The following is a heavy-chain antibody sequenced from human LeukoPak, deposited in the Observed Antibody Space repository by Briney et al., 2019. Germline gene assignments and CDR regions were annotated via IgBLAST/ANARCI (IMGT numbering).Heavy chain of an antibody. CDR2: INPNSGGT. CDR1: GYTFTGYY. J-gene: IGHJ4*02. Sequence: ASVKVSCKASGYTFTGYYMHWVRQAPGQGLEWMGWINPNSGGTNYAQKFQGRVTMTRDTSISTAYMELNRLRSNDTAVYYCARVGPYGDYLDYWGQGTLVTASS. CDR3: ARVGPYGDYLDY. V-gene: IGHV1-2*02. D-gene: IGHD4-17*01.